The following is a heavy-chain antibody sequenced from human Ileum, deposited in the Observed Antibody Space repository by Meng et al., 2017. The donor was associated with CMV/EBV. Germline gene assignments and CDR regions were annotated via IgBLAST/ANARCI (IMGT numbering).Heavy chain of an antibody. V-gene: IGHV3-7*01. D-gene: IGHD6-19*01. CDR3: ARSAPYVYSSPGV. CDR1: GFSFSDYW. J-gene: IGHJ6*02. Sequence: GESLKISCAASGFSFSDYWMSWVRQAPGKGPEWVAKIKQDGSEKYYVDSVKGRFTISRDNTKNSLYLQMNSLRAEDTAVYSCARSAPYVYSSPGVWGQGTTVTVSS. CDR2: IKQDGSEK.